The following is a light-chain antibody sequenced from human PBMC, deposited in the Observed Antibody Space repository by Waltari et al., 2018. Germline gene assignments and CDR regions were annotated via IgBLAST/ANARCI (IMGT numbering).Light chain of an antibody. CDR1: SSDVGFYNY. CDR2: DVS. V-gene: IGLV2-14*01. J-gene: IGLJ3*02. CDR3: NSYAGSSSWV. Sequence: QSALTQPASVSGSPGQSITISCTGTSSDVGFYNYVSWYQQHPGKAPKLMIYDVSERPSGVSNRFSGCKSGNTASLTISGLQAEDEAEYYCNSYAGSSSWVFGGGTKLTVL.